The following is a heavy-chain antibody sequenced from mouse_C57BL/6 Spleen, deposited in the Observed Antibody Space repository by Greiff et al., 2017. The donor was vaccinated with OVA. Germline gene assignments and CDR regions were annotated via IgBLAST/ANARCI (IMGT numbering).Heavy chain of an antibody. Sequence: QVQLQQPGAELVRPGTSVKLSCKASGYTFTSYWMHWVKQRPGQGLEWIGVIDPSDSYTNYNQKFKGKATLTVDTSSSTAYMQLSSLTSEDSAVYYCARSTHYYGSSSHAMDYWGQGTSVTVSS. CDR3: ARSTHYYGSSSHAMDY. D-gene: IGHD1-1*01. J-gene: IGHJ4*01. CDR1: GYTFTSYW. CDR2: IDPSDSYT. V-gene: IGHV1-59*01.